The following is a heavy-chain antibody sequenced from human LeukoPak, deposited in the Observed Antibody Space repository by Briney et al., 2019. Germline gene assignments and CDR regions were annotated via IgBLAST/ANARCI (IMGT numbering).Heavy chain of an antibody. J-gene: IGHJ4*02. CDR2: IYYSGST. V-gene: IGHV4-38-2*02. CDR1: GYSISSGYY. D-gene: IGHD3-22*01. CDR3: ARERTYYYDSSGYCDY. Sequence: QPSETLSLTCSVSGYSISSGYYWDWIRQPPGKGLEWIGSIYYSGSTYYNPSLESRVAISVDTSKNQFSLKLNSVTAADTAVYYCARERTYYYDSSGYCDYWGQGTLVTVSS.